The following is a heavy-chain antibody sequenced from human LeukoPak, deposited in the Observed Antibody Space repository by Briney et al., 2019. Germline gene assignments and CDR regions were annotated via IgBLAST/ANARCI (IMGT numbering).Heavy chain of an antibody. V-gene: IGHV3-30*18. J-gene: IGHJ5*02. CDR2: MSHDGSNE. Sequence: GRSLRLSCAVSGFNFNRYGMHWVRQAPGKGLEWVAVMSHDGSNEYYADSVKGRFTISRDTYKNTMYLQMNSLSPEDTAVYYCAKCRITIYGVADHWGQGTLVTVSS. CDR3: AKCRITIYGVADH. D-gene: IGHD3-3*01. CDR1: GFNFNRYG.